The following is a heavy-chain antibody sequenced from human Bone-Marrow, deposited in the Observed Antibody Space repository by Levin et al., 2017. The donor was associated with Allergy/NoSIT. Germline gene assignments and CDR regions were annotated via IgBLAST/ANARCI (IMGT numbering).Heavy chain of an antibody. Sequence: AASVKVSCKASGYTFTGFYIHWVRQAPGQGLEWMGWIDPNSGGTNFAQKFQDRVTMTTDTSITTAYMELTRLTPDDTAIYYCARRRRVTYFDSWGQGTLVTVSS. D-gene: IGHD3-10*01. CDR3: ARRRRVTYFDS. CDR1: GYTFTGFY. CDR2: IDPNSGGT. V-gene: IGHV1-2*02. J-gene: IGHJ4*02.